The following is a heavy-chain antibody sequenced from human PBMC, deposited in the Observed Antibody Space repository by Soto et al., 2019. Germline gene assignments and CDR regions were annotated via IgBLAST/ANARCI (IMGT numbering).Heavy chain of an antibody. CDR3: AKDCYFLECLSYYFDY. V-gene: IGHV3-23*01. D-gene: IGHD3-3*01. CDR2: ISGSGGST. Sequence: GGSLRLSCAASGFTFSSYAMSWVRQAPGKGLEWVSAISGSGGSTYYADSVKGRFTISRDNSKNTLYLQMNSLRAEDTAVYYCAKDCYFLECLSYYFDYWGQGTPVTVSS. J-gene: IGHJ4*02. CDR1: GFTFSSYA.